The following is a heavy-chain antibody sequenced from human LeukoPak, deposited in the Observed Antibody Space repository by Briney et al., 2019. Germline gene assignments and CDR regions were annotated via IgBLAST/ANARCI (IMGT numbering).Heavy chain of an antibody. D-gene: IGHD3-22*01. V-gene: IGHV3-74*01. J-gene: IGHJ4*02. Sequence: GGSLRLSCAASGFTFSSYWMHWVRQAPGKGLVWVSRINSDGSSIRDADSVKGRFTISRDNSKNTLYLQMNSLRTEDTAVYYCARGRGYDSGTYNYAFSDYWGQGTLVTVSS. CDR2: INSDGSSI. CDR1: GFTFSSYW. CDR3: ARGRGYDSGTYNYAFSDY.